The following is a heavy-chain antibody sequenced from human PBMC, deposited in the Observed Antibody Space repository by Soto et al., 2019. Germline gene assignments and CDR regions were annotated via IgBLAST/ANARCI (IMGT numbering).Heavy chain of an antibody. CDR2: IYYSGST. Sequence: ASETLSLTCSVSGGSTSSYYWSWIRQPPGKGLEWIGYIYYSGSTNYNPSLKSRVTISVDTSKNQFSLKLSSVTAADTAVYYCATFVGATHTFDYWGQGTLVTVSS. V-gene: IGHV4-59*01. D-gene: IGHD1-26*01. CDR3: ATFVGATHTFDY. CDR1: GGSTSSYY. J-gene: IGHJ4*02.